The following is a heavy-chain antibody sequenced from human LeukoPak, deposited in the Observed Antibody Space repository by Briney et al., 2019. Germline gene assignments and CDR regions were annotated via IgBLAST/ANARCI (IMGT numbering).Heavy chain of an antibody. CDR2: IRYDGSNK. CDR3: AKDGEVDTAVVDPYYFDY. CDR1: GFTFSSYA. J-gene: IGHJ4*02. V-gene: IGHV3-30*02. D-gene: IGHD5-18*01. Sequence: PGGSLRLSCAASGFTFSSYAMHWVRQAPGKGLEWVAFIRYDGSNKYYADSVKGRFTISRDNSKNTLYLQMNSLRAEDTAVYYCAKDGEVDTAVVDPYYFDYWGQGTLVTVSS.